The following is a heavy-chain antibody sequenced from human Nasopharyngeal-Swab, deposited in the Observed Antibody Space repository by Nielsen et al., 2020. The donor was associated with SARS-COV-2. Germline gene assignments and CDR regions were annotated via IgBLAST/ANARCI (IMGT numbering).Heavy chain of an antibody. J-gene: IGHJ6*02. Sequence: SETLSLTCPVSGGSISSYYWSWIRQLPGRGLEWIGYIYFSGSTSYNPTLKSPVTMSVDTSKNQFSLNLTSVTAADTAVYYCARVALGSYLRGRGMDVWGQGTTVTVSS. CDR2: IYFSGST. D-gene: IGHD3-16*02. CDR3: ARVALGSYLRGRGMDV. CDR1: GGSISSYY. V-gene: IGHV4-59*13.